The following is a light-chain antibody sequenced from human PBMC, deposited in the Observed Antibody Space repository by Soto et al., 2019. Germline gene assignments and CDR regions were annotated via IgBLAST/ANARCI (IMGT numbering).Light chain of an antibody. Sequence: EIVMTQSPATLSVSPGERATLSCRASQSVSSNLAWYQQKPCQAPRLLIYGASTRATGIPARFSGSGSGTEFTLTISSLQSEDFEVYYCQQYNNWPFTFGPGTKVDIK. CDR1: QSVSSN. V-gene: IGKV3-15*01. CDR2: GAS. CDR3: QQYNNWPFT. J-gene: IGKJ3*01.